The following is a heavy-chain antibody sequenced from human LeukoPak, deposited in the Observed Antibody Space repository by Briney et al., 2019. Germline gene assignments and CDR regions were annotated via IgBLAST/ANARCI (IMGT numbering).Heavy chain of an antibody. D-gene: IGHD3-9*01. CDR2: IYYNGGT. J-gene: IGHJ4*02. V-gene: IGHV4-39*01. Sequence: VKPSETLSLTCTVSGGSISSSSYYWGWIRQPPGKGPEYIGSIYYNGGTSYNPSLKSRVTISVDTSKNQFSLKLSSVTAADTAVYSCARVGGYDTSTGYYPDHWGQGTLVTVSS. CDR1: GGSISSSSYY. CDR3: ARVGGYDTSTGYYPDH.